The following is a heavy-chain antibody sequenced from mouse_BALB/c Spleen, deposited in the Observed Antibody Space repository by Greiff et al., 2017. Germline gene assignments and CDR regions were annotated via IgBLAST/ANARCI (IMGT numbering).Heavy chain of an antibody. CDR2: ISSGSSTI. J-gene: IGHJ2*01. D-gene: IGHD2-12*01. CDR3: ARSSYNGFDY. Sequence: EVNVVESGGGLVQPGGSRKLSCAASGFTFSSFGMHWVRQAPEKGLEWVAYISSGSSTIYYADTVKGRFTISRDNPKNTLFLQMTSLRSEDTAMYYCARSSYNGFDYWGQGTTLTVSS. V-gene: IGHV5-17*02. CDR1: GFTFSSFG.